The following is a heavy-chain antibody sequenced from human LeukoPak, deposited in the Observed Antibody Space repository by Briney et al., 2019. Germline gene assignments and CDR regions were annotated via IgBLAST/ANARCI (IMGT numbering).Heavy chain of an antibody. CDR2: IKPDGSEK. V-gene: IGHV3-7*05. D-gene: IGHD6-19*01. CDR1: GITLGSYW. CDR3: ARGRMAVAGSYEY. Sequence: PGGSLRLSCAASGITLGSYWMTWVRQAPGKGLECVANIKPDGSEKHYVDSVEGRFTISRDNAKNSLFLEMNSLRAEDTAVYYCARGRMAVAGSYEYWGQGTLVTVSS. J-gene: IGHJ4*02.